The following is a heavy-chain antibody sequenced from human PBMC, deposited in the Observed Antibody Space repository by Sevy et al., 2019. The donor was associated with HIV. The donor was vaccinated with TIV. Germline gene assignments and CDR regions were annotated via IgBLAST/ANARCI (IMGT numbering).Heavy chain of an antibody. CDR1: GFTVSNNY. J-gene: IGHJ4*02. CDR2: IYSGGDT. V-gene: IGHV3-53*01. CDR3: GRNVPILERGY. Sequence: GGSLRLSCAASGFTVSNNYMIWFRQAPGRGLECVSLIYSGGDTHYADSVKGRFTISRDSSKNTVYLQMNSLRAEDTAVYYCGRNVPILERGYWGQGTLVTVSS.